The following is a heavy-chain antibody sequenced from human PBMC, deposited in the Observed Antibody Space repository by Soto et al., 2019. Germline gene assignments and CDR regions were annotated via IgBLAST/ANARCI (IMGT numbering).Heavy chain of an antibody. D-gene: IGHD3-22*01. CDR2: IYYSGST. CDR3: ARGVITMMDNALDY. V-gene: IGHV4-59*01. J-gene: IGHJ4*02. Sequence: SETLSLTCTVSGGSISSYYWSWIRQPPGKGLEWIGYIYYSGSTNYNPSLKSRVTISVDTSKNQFSLKLSSVTAADTAVYYCARGVITMMDNALDYWGQGTLVTVSS. CDR1: GGSISSYY.